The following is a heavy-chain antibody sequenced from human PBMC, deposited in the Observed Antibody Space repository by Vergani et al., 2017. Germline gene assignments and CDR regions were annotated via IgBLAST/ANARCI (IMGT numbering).Heavy chain of an antibody. CDR2: ISSNGGST. CDR1: GFTFSSYA. Sequence: EVQLVESGGGLVKPGGSLRLSCAASGFTFSSYAMHWVRQAPGKGLEYVSAISSNGGSTYYANSVKGRFTISRDNSKNTLYLQMGSLRAEDMAVYYCARSIAAAGFYYYYGMDVWGQGTTVTVSS. V-gene: IGHV3-64*01. CDR3: ARSIAAAGFYYYYGMDV. D-gene: IGHD6-13*01. J-gene: IGHJ6*02.